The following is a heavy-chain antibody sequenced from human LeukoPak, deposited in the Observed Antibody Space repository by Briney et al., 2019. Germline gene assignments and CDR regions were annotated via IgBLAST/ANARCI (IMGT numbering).Heavy chain of an antibody. CDR1: GFTVSSNY. Sequence: GGSLRLSCAASGFTVSSNYMSWVRQAPGKGLEWVSVIYSGGSTYYADSVKGRFTISRDNSKNTLYLQMNSLRAEDTAVYYCARALYGYGDYFDYWGQGTLVTVSS. CDR3: ARALYGYGDYFDY. CDR2: IYSGGST. V-gene: IGHV3-53*01. J-gene: IGHJ4*02. D-gene: IGHD4-17*01.